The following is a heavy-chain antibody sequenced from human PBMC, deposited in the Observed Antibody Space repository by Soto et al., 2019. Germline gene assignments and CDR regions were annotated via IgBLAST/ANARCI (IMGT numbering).Heavy chain of an antibody. D-gene: IGHD1-26*01. CDR3: ARRISGSYYGDYYYGMDV. CDR1: GGSISSSSYY. J-gene: IGHJ6*02. V-gene: IGHV4-39*01. Sequence: SETLSLTCTVSGGSISSSSYYWGWIRQPPGKGLEWIGSIYYSGSTYYNPSLKSRVTISVDTSKNQFSLKLSSVTAADTAVYYCARRISGSYYGDYYYGMDVWGQGTTVTVSS. CDR2: IYYSGST.